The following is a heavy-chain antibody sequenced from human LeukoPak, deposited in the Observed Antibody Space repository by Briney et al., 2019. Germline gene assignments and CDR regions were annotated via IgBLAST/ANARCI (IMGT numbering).Heavy chain of an antibody. D-gene: IGHD1-26*01. Sequence: ASVKVSCKASGYTFTSYGISWVRQAPGQGLEWMGWISAYNGNTNYAQKLQGRVTMTTDTSTSTAYMELRSLRSDDTAVYYCARGVKYDSGSYLPFDPWGQGTLVTVSS. V-gene: IGHV1-18*01. CDR3: ARGVKYDSGSYLPFDP. CDR1: GYTFTSYG. J-gene: IGHJ5*02. CDR2: ISAYNGNT.